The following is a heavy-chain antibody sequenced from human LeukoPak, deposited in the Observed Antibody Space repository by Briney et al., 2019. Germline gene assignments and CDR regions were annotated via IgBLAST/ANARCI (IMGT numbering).Heavy chain of an antibody. Sequence: ASVKVSCKASGGTFSSYAISWVRQAPGQGLEWMGRIIPILGIANYAQKFQGRVTITADKSTSTAYMELSSLRSEDTAVYYCARVRRGYIAAAGHYGMDVWGQGTTVTVSS. CDR2: IIPILGIA. J-gene: IGHJ6*02. D-gene: IGHD6-13*01. CDR1: GGTFSSYA. CDR3: ARVRRGYIAAAGHYGMDV. V-gene: IGHV1-69*04.